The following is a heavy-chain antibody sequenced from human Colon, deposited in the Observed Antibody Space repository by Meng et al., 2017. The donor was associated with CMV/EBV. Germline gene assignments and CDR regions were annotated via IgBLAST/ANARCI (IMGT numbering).Heavy chain of an antibody. CDR2: IYDNKYT. D-gene: IGHD1-26*01. J-gene: IGHJ4*02. CDR1: GDSLSSDY. V-gene: IGHV4-59*01. CDR3: ARGNSGMYPLYYFDY. Sequence: SETLSLTCTVSGDSLSSDYWSWIRQPPGKGLEWIGYIYDNKYTNFNSSLKSRVTMSVDTSKNQFSLRLSSVTAADTAVYYFARGNSGMYPLYYFDYWGQGILVTVSS.